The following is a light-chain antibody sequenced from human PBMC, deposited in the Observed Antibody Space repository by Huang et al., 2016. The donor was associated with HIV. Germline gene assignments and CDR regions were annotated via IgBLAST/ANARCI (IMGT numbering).Light chain of an antibody. CDR2: DAS. CDR1: QSVTNF. Sequence: EVVLTQSPATLSLSPGERDTLSCRASQSVTNFLAWYQQKPGQPPRLLIYDASTSATGIPPRFSGSGSGTDFTLTISILEPEDFAVYYCQQRNDWPPYTFGQGTRLEIK. J-gene: IGKJ2*01. CDR3: QQRNDWPPYT. V-gene: IGKV3-11*01.